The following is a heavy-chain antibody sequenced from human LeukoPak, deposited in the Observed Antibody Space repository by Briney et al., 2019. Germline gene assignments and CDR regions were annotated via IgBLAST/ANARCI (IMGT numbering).Heavy chain of an antibody. V-gene: IGHV3-30*02. CDR2: IRSDGNNR. CDR3: AKDPGASVSGFLMDV. D-gene: IGHD2-8*02. CDR1: GFSFRNYG. J-gene: IGHJ6*03. Sequence: PGGSLRLSCAASGFSFRNYGMHWVSQATGKGLEWVSFIRSDGNNRFYADSVKGRFTISRDNSKNMLFLQMDTLRAEDTALYYCAKDPGASVSGFLMDVWGKGTTVIVPS.